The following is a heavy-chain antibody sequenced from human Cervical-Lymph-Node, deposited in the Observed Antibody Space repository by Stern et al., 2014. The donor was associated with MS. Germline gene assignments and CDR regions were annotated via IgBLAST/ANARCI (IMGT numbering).Heavy chain of an antibody. CDR3: TKDTYGPEDY. CDR1: GFTFRNYC. V-gene: IGHV3-74*02. CDR2: INRDGTTI. D-gene: IGHD3-10*01. Sequence: EVQLVESGGGLVQPGGSLRLSCVASGFTFRNYCMHWVRQGPGKGLVLVARINRDGTTITHADSVKGRFTISRDNAKNTLYLQMNSLRVEDTAVYYCTKDTYGPEDYWGQGTSVTVSS. J-gene: IGHJ4*02.